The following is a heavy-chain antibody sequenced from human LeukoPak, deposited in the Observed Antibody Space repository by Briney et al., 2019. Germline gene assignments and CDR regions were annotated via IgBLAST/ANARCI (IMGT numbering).Heavy chain of an antibody. Sequence: PSETLSLTCTVSGGSISSGSYYWSWIRQPAGKGLEWIGRINTSGSTNYNPSLKSRVTISVDTSKNQFSLKLSSVTAADTAVYYCASKQSYYFGLDVWGQGTTVTVSS. V-gene: IGHV4-61*02. D-gene: IGHD4-11*01. J-gene: IGHJ6*02. CDR2: INTSGST. CDR1: GGSISSGSYY. CDR3: ASKQSYYFGLDV.